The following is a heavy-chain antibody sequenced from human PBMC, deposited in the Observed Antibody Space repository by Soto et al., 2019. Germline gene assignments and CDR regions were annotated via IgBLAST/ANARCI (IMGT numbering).Heavy chain of an antibody. Sequence: ASVKVSCKASGGTFSSYAISWVRQALGQGLEWMGGIIPIFGTANYAQKFQGRVTITADKSTSTAYMELSSLRSEDTAVYYCARAFRPEVIVVATDAFDIWGQGTMVTVSS. CDR2: IIPIFGTA. CDR3: ARAFRPEVIVVATDAFDI. J-gene: IGHJ3*02. CDR1: GGTFSSYA. D-gene: IGHD3-22*01. V-gene: IGHV1-69*06.